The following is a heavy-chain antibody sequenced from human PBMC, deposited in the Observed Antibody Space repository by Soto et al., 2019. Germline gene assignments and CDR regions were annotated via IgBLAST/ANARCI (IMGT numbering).Heavy chain of an antibody. V-gene: IGHV3-33*01. D-gene: IGHD2-8*01. J-gene: IGHJ5*02. CDR3: ARDNGYCNNGVGYSAGFDP. CDR2: IWYGGSNK. Sequence: QVQLVESGGGVVQPGRSLRLSCAASGFTFSSYGMHWVRQAPGTGLEWVAVIWYGGSNKYYADSVKGRCTISRDNSQNTLYLQMNGLRADDTAVYYCARDNGYCNNGVGYSAGFDPWGQGTLVTVSS. CDR1: GFTFSSYG.